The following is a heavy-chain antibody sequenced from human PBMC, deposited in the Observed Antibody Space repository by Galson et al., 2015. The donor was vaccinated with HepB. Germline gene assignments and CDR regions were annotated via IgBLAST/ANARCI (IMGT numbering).Heavy chain of an antibody. CDR3: ARDPESSGWYGGPNGAFDI. CDR1: GDSVSSNSAA. CDR2: TYYRSKWYN. J-gene: IGHJ3*02. V-gene: IGHV6-1*01. D-gene: IGHD6-19*01. Sequence: CAISGDSVSSNSAAWNWIRQSPSRGLEWLGRTYYRSKWYNDYAVSVKSRITINPDTSKNQFSLQLNSVTPEDTAVYYCARDPESSGWYGGPNGAFDIWGQGTMVTVSS.